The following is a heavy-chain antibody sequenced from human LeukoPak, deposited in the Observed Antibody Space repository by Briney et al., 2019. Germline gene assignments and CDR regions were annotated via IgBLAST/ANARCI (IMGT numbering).Heavy chain of an antibody. Sequence: GGSLRLSCAASGFTFDDYAMHWVRQAPGKGLEWVSGISWNSGSIGYADSVKGRFTISRDNAKNSLYLQMNSLRAEDTAVYYCVYISNAGDYWGQGTLVTVSS. J-gene: IGHJ4*02. V-gene: IGHV3-9*01. CDR2: ISWNSGSI. D-gene: IGHD3-3*02. CDR1: GFTFDDYA. CDR3: VYISNAGDY.